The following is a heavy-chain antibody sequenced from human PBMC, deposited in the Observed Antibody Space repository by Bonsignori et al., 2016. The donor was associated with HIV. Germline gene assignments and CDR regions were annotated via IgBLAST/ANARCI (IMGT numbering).Heavy chain of an antibody. Sequence: SETLSLTCTVSGGSISSSSYYWGWIRQPPGKGLEWIGSIYYSGSTYYNPSLKSRVTISVDTPKNQFSLKLSSVTAADTAVHYCARVGAGQWLDLDYWGQGTLVTVSS. D-gene: IGHD6-19*01. J-gene: IGHJ4*02. CDR2: IYYSGST. CDR3: ARVGAGQWLDLDY. V-gene: IGHV4-39*07. CDR1: GGSISSSSYY.